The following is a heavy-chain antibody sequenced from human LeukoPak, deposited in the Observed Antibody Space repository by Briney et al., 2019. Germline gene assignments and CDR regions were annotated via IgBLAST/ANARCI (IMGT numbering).Heavy chain of an antibody. Sequence: PGGSLRLSCEASGFTFSNYAMSWVRQAPGKGLEWVSGICGHGISIYYADSVKGRFTISRDNSKSTLYLVMNSLRAEDTAVYYFSITIGKKSDSWLYFYYSLDVWGQGTTVTVS. CDR2: ICGHGISI. V-gene: IGHV3-23*01. D-gene: IGHD1-20*01. CDR3: SITIGKKSDSWLYFYYSLDV. J-gene: IGHJ6*02. CDR1: GFTFSNYA.